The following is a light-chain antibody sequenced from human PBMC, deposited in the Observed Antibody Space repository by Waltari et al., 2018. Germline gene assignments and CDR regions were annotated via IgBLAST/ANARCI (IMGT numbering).Light chain of an antibody. V-gene: IGKV3-20*01. CDR1: QSISSSF. J-gene: IGKJ2*01. CDR3: HQYGTPPYT. CDR2: CAS. Sequence: EIVLTQSPGTLSLSPGDRATLSCRVSQSISSSFLACHQQKPGQAPRLLLNCASSRTAGSPDRFSGSGSGTDFSLFISRLEPADVAVYYCHQYGTPPYTFGQGTKLEIK.